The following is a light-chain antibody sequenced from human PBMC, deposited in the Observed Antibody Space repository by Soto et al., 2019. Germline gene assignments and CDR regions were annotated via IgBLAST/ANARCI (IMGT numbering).Light chain of an antibody. J-gene: IGKJ2*03. Sequence: DIQMTQSPSTLSASVVDRVTITCRASQSISSWLAWYQQKPGKVPKLLIHDASSLESGVPSRFSGSGSGTEFTLTISSLQPDDFASYYCQEYHSYSFGQGTKVDIK. CDR2: DAS. CDR3: QEYHSYS. CDR1: QSISSW. V-gene: IGKV1-5*01.